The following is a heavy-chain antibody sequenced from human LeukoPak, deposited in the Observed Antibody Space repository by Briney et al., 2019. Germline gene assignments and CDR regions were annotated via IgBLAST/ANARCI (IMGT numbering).Heavy chain of an antibody. CDR3: ARGLYSYGYVIDY. Sequence: PGGSLRPSCLASGFTFSSYWMTWVRQAPGKGLEWVANIKKDGSEKYYVDSVKGRFTISRDNAKNSLYLEMNSLRAEDTAVYYCARGLYSYGYVIDYWGQGTLVTVSS. V-gene: IGHV3-7*01. D-gene: IGHD5-18*01. J-gene: IGHJ4*02. CDR1: GFTFSSYW. CDR2: IKKDGSEK.